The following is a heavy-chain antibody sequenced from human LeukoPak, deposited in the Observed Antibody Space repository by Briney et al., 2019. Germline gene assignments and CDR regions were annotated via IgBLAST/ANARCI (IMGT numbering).Heavy chain of an antibody. D-gene: IGHD3-10*01. CDR1: GFTFSDHQ. V-gene: IGHV3-72*01. Sequence: GGSLRLSCAVSGFTFSDHQMDWVRQAPGKGLEWVGRIRNKARNYVPEYAASVEGRFTISRDDSKNSLYLQMNSLKTEDTAVYYCASSYINSWPKDRMFDYWGQGTLLTVSS. CDR2: IRNKARNYVP. J-gene: IGHJ4*02. CDR3: ASSYINSWPKDRMFDY.